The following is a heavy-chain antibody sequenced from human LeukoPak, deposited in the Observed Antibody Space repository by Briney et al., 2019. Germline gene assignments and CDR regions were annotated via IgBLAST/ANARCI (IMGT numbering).Heavy chain of an antibody. Sequence: SQTLSLTFPISGDSVPSGITAWNWLTQSPSRGLEWLERTYHEPKWSNDYAVSVESRITINPDTTKNHFSLQLKSVTPEHTAVYYCARGYMKSGFDYWGQGTLVTVSS. CDR1: GDSVPSGITA. CDR3: ARGYMKSGFDY. V-gene: IGHV6-1*01. D-gene: IGHD3-10*01. J-gene: IGHJ4*02. CDR2: TYHEPKWSN.